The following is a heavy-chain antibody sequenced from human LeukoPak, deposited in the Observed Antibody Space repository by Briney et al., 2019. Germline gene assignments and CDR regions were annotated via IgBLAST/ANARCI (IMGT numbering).Heavy chain of an antibody. CDR2: INPNSGGT. CDR1: GYTFTGYY. CDR3: AKAYGDYYYYYYYGMDV. Sequence: ASVKVSCKASGYTFTGYYMHWVRQAPGQGLEWMGWINPNSGGTNYAQKFQGRVTMTRDTSISTGYMELSRLRFDDTAVYYCAKAYGDYYYYYYYGMDVWGQGTTVTVSS. J-gene: IGHJ6*02. D-gene: IGHD4-17*01. V-gene: IGHV1-2*02.